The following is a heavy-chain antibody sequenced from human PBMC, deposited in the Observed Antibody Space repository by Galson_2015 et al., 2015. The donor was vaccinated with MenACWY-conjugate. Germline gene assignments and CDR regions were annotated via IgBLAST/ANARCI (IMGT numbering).Heavy chain of an antibody. CDR1: GFSLSTRGVG. V-gene: IGHV2-5*02. Sequence: PALVKPTQTLTLTCTFSGFSLSTRGVGVGWIRQPPGKALEWLALIYWDDDKRYSPSLKSRLTITKDTSKNQVVLTMTDMDPVDTATYYCARGFTVATFGTHWYFDLWGRGTLVTVSS. D-gene: IGHD4-23*01. CDR3: ARGFTVATFGTHWYFDL. CDR2: IYWDDDK. J-gene: IGHJ2*01.